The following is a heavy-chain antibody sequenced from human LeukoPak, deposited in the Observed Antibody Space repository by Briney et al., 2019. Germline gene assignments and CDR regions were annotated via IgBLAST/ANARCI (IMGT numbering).Heavy chain of an antibody. J-gene: IGHJ2*01. CDR2: IYTSGST. Sequence: TPSETLSLTCTVSGGSISSGTYYWSWIRQPAGKGLEWIGRIYTSGSTNYNPSLKSRVTISVDTSKNQFSLKLSSVTAADTAVYYCARESDCSSTSCYILHWYFDLWGRGTLVTVSS. V-gene: IGHV4-61*02. CDR3: ARESDCSSTSCYILHWYFDL. CDR1: GGSISSGTYY. D-gene: IGHD2-2*02.